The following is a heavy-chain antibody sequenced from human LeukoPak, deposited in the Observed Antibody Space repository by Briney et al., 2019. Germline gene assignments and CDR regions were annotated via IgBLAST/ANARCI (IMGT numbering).Heavy chain of an antibody. J-gene: IGHJ4*02. CDR3: ATYNSGTIDH. V-gene: IGHV3-33*03. Sequence: WGSPRLSCAASRFTFRSYGMHWVPPGPGKGVEWVAVIWYDGSEKYYADSVKGRFTVSRDNSNNMLCLQMDSLRAEDTAVYYCATYNSGTIDHWGQGTLVTVSS. CDR2: IWYDGSEK. D-gene: IGHD1-1*01. CDR1: RFTFRSYG.